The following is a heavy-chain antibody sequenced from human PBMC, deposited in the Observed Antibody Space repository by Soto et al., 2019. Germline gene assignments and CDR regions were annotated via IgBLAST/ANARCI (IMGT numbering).Heavy chain of an antibody. J-gene: IGHJ4*02. D-gene: IGHD1-26*01. CDR3: AKEAGRATRGYFDY. CDR1: GLPFSSYA. Sequence: GGALRLSCAASGLPFSSYAMSWVRQAPGKGLEWVSAISGSGGSTYYADSVKGRFTISRDNSKNTLYLQMNSLRAEDTAVYYCAKEAGRATRGYFDYWGQRTLATVSP. CDR2: ISGSGGST. V-gene: IGHV3-23*01.